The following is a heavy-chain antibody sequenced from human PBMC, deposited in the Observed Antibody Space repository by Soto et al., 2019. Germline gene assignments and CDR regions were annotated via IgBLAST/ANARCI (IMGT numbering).Heavy chain of an antibody. CDR2: INQDGSVK. Sequence: HHGGSLRISCEASGFALSPYWMSWVRQAPGKGLEWVASINQDGSVKHYVDSVRGRFTISRDNAKNSLFLQMNSLSAEDTAVYYCARLTEAVTTFVYWGQGTPVTVS. D-gene: IGHD1-1*01. V-gene: IGHV3-7*03. J-gene: IGHJ4*02. CDR1: GFALSPYW. CDR3: ARLTEAVTTFVY.